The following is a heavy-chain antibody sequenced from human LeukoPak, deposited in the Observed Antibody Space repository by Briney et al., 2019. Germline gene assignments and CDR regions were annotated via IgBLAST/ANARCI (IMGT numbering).Heavy chain of an antibody. CDR2: ISAYNGNT. V-gene: IGHV1-18*01. CDR1: GYTFTSYG. J-gene: IGHJ3*02. D-gene: IGHD1-26*01. CDR3: ARRWELLGVDAFDI. Sequence: ASVKVSCKASGYTFTSYGISWVRQAPGQGLEWMGWISAYNGNTNYAQKLQGRVTMTTDTSTSTAYMGLRSLRSDDTAVYYCARRWELLGVDAFDIWGQGTMVTVSS.